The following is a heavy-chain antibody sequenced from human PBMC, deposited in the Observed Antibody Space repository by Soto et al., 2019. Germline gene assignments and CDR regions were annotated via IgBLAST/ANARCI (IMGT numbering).Heavy chain of an antibody. CDR1: GGSFSGYY. CDR2: INHSGST. Sequence: SETLSLTCAVYGGSFSGYYWSWIRQPPGKGLEWIGEINHSGSTNYNPSLKSRVTISVDTSKNQFSLKLSSVTAADTAVYYCARYCSSTSCPNMGFDYWGQGTLVTVSS. CDR3: ARYCSSTSCPNMGFDY. J-gene: IGHJ4*02. V-gene: IGHV4-34*01. D-gene: IGHD2-2*01.